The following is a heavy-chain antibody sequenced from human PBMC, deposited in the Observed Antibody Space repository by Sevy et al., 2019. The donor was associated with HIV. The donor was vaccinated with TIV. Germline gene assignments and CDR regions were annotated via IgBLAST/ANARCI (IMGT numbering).Heavy chain of an antibody. CDR1: GYSLSKLS. D-gene: IGHD2-15*01. CDR3: ASVGLGYYSGSSYYQGDWIDP. V-gene: IGHV1-24*01. Sequence: ASVKVSCKVFGYSLSKLSMHWVRQAPGKGLEWMGSLDPGNGEITYAQTLQGRVTMTEDTSTDTAYMELRSLTSEDTATYYCASVGLGYYSGSSYYQGDWIDPWGQGTLVTVSS. CDR2: LDPGNGEI. J-gene: IGHJ5*02.